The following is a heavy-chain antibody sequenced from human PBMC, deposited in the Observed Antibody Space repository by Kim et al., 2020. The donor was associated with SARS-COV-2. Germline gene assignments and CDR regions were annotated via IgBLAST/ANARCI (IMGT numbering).Heavy chain of an antibody. Sequence: ASVKVSCKASGYTFTGYYMHWVRQAPGQGLEWMGWINPNSGGTNYAQKFQGRVTMTRDTSISTAYMELSRLRSDDTAVYYCARGYCSSTSCRYYYYGMDVWGQGTTVTVSS. V-gene: IGHV1-2*02. CDR1: GYTFTGYY. CDR3: ARGYCSSTSCRYYYYGMDV. D-gene: IGHD2-2*01. CDR2: INPNSGGT. J-gene: IGHJ6*02.